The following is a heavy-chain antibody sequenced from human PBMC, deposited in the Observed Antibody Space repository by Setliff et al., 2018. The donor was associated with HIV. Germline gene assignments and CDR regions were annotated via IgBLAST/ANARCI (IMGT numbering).Heavy chain of an antibody. Sequence: GASVKVSCKASGGRFRTYAISWVRQAPGQGLEWMGGIIPMLGTANYARDFQGKVTITADKSTSTAYMELNSLRSDDTAVYYCARGRYGSGTYWGLYYYYYMDVWGKGTTVTVSS. J-gene: IGHJ6*03. CDR1: GGRFRTYA. CDR2: IIPMLGTA. CDR3: ARGRYGSGTYWGLYYYYYMDV. D-gene: IGHD3-10*01. V-gene: IGHV1-69*10.